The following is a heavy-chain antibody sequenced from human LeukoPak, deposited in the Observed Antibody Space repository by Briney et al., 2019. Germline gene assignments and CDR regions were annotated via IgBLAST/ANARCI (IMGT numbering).Heavy chain of an antibody. CDR1: GFTFSSYG. J-gene: IGHJ4*02. Sequence: GSLRLSCAASGFTFSSYGMHWVRQAPGKGLEWVAVISYDGSNKYYADSVKGRFTISRDNSKNTLYLQMNSLRAEDTAVYYCAGDKQQLVQDYWGQGTLVTVSS. CDR2: ISYDGSNK. V-gene: IGHV3-30*03. D-gene: IGHD6-13*01. CDR3: AGDKQQLVQDY.